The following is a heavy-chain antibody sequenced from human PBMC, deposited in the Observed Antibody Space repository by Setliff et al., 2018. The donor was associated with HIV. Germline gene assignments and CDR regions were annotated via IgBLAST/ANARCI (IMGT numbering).Heavy chain of an antibody. CDR1: GGSFTGYY. Sequence: KPSETLSLTCDVYGGSFTGYYWSWIRQPPGKGLEWIGEISHGGSTNYNPSLKSRVTISVDTAKNQLSVRMSSVTAADTAIYYCAGSPPADAHSVWFDPWGQGTLVTVSS. CDR3: AGSPPADAHSVWFDP. CDR2: ISHGGST. J-gene: IGHJ5*02. D-gene: IGHD2-15*01. V-gene: IGHV4-34*01.